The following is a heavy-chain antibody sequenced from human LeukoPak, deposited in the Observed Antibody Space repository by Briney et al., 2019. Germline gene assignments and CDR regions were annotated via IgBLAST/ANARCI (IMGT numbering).Heavy chain of an antibody. J-gene: IGHJ4*02. CDR1: GFTFSSYA. Sequence: GGSLRLSCAASGFTFSSYAVTWVRQAPGKGLEWVSSITGSGDTAFYADSVKGRFTISRDNSKYILYLQMHSLRVEDTAVYYCVKDYSTIAAAANPLFDYWGQGALVTVSS. V-gene: IGHV3-23*01. CDR3: VKDYSTIAAAANPLFDY. D-gene: IGHD6-25*01. CDR2: ITGSGDTA.